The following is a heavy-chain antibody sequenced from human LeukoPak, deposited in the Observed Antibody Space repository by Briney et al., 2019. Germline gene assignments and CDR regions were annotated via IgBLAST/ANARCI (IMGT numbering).Heavy chain of an antibody. CDR2: ISGSDGSS. Sequence: GGSLRLSCAASGFTFNSLAMNWVRQAPRKGLEWVSSISGSDGSSHYADFVKGRFTISRDNSKNTLHLQMNSLRAEDTAVYYCAKSLGVGGYTRYKGFDQWGQGTLVTVSS. J-gene: IGHJ4*02. V-gene: IGHV3-23*01. CDR3: AKSLGVGGYTRYKGFDQ. D-gene: IGHD3-16*02. CDR1: GFTFNSLA.